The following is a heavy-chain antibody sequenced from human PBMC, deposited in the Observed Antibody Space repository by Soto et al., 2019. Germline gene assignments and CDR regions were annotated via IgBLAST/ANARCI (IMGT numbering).Heavy chain of an antibody. J-gene: IGHJ1*01. D-gene: IGHD6-13*01. CDR3: AGYSNSWSKYVKH. Sequence: SETLSLTCAGYGGSFSGYCWSWIRQTPGERLEWVGDICHGGGANYNPSLKSRVSFSMDPSKNQFSLKLNSVMAADTAVYYCAGYSNSWSKYVKHWGRGSLVTVSS. CDR2: ICHGGGA. CDR1: GGSFSGYC. V-gene: IGHV4-34*01.